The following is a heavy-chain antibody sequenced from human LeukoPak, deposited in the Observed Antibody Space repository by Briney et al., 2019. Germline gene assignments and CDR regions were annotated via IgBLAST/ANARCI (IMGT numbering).Heavy chain of an antibody. CDR2: IYSGGST. CDR3: ARYLGYSSGWSSKWYFDL. D-gene: IGHD6-19*01. CDR1: GFTVSSNY. J-gene: IGHJ2*01. Sequence: GGSLRLSCAASGFTVSSNYMSWVRQAPGKGLEWVSVIYSGGSTYYADSVKGRFTISRDNSKNTLYLQMNSLRAEDTAVYYCARYLGYSSGWSSKWYFDLWGRGTLVTVSS. V-gene: IGHV3-53*01.